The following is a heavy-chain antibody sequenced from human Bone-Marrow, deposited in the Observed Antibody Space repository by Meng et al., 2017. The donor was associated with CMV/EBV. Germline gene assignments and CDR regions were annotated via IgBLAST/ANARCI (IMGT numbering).Heavy chain of an antibody. D-gene: IGHD6-6*01. V-gene: IGHV1-2*02. CDR2: INPNSGGT. CDR1: GYTFTGYY. Sequence: GYTFTGYYMHWVRQAPGQGLEWMGWINPNSGGTNYAQRFQGRVTMTRNTSISTAYMELSRLRSDDTAVYYCAREGGGGSSSSGWFDPWGQGTLVTVSS. CDR3: AREGGGGSSSSGWFDP. J-gene: IGHJ5*02.